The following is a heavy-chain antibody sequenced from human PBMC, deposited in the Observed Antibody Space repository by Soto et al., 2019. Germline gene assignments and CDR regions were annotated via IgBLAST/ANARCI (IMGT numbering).Heavy chain of an antibody. CDR1: GGSISSYY. CDR3: ARRYGYCFDY. D-gene: IGHD2-2*03. CDR2: IYYSGST. J-gene: IGHJ4*02. V-gene: IGHV4-59*08. Sequence: QVQLQESGPGLVKPSETLSLTCTVSGGSISSYYWSWIRQPPGKGLEWIGYIYYSGSTNYNPSLKSRVPISVDTSKHQFSRTLSSVRAADTAGYYCARRYGYCFDYWGQGTLVTVSS.